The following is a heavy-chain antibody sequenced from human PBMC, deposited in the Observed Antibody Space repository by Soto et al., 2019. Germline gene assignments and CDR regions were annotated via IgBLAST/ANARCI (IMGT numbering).Heavy chain of an antibody. D-gene: IGHD3-9*01. CDR3: AREAGYYDILTGYPRGGMDV. V-gene: IGHV4-59*01. Sequence: SETLSLTCTVSGGSISSYYWSWIRQPPGKGLEWIGYIYYSGSTNYNPSLKSRVTISVDTSKNQFSLKLSSVTAADTAVYYCAREAGYYDILTGYPRGGMDVWGQGTTVTVSS. CDR1: GGSISSYY. J-gene: IGHJ6*02. CDR2: IYYSGST.